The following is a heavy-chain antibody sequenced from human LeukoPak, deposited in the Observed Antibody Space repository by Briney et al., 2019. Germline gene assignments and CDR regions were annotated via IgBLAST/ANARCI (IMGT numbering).Heavy chain of an antibody. Sequence: SETLSLTCTVSGGSLSSSSYYWGWIRQPPGKGLEWIGSIYYSGSTYYNPSLKSRVTISVDTSKNQFSLKLSSVTAADTAVYYCAREGGTPYYYDSSGYYSPTELDYWGQGTLVTVSS. V-gene: IGHV4-39*07. CDR2: IYYSGST. CDR1: GGSLSSSSYY. D-gene: IGHD3-22*01. CDR3: AREGGTPYYYDSSGYYSPTELDY. J-gene: IGHJ4*02.